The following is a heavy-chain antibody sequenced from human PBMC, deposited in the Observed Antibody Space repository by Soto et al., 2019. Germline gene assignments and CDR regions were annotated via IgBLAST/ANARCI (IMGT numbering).Heavy chain of an antibody. D-gene: IGHD1-1*01. J-gene: IGHJ4*02. Sequence: EVLLLESGGGLVPRGGSPRLSCEASGFTFNTFAMSWVRQAPGRGLEWVSRINKSGGSRYYSDSVRGRFTVSRDNSKNTLFLQINSLRDEDTAIYYCAKGAEMPTIPFDYWGQGALVTVSS. CDR1: GFTFNTFA. V-gene: IGHV3-23*01. CDR2: INKSGGSR. CDR3: AKGAEMPTIPFDY.